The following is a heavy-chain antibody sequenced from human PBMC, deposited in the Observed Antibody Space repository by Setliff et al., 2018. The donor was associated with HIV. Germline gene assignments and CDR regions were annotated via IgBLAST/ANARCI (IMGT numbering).Heavy chain of an antibody. Sequence: ASVKVSCKASGYTFTNADINWVRQAPGQGLEWMGWMKPKSGNTGNAQKVQGRVTMTSNTFIETAYMELNSLTSDATALYYCARGHLDYDYWEDILGNWFDPWGHGTLVTVSS. CDR1: GYTFTNAD. CDR3: ARGHLDYDYWEDILGNWFDP. CDR2: MKPKSGNT. D-gene: IGHD3-3*01. J-gene: IGHJ5*02. V-gene: IGHV1-8*02.